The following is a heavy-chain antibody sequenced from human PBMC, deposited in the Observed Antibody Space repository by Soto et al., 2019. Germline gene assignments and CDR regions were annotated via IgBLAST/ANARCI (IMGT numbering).Heavy chain of an antibody. CDR3: ARDRARWNGGVYYYGMDV. D-gene: IGHD1-1*01. V-gene: IGHV4-34*01. CDR2: INHSGST. Sequence: SETLSLTCAVYGGPFSGYYWSWIRQPPGKGLEWIGEINHSGSTNYNPSLKSRVTISVDTSKNQFSLKLSSVTAADTAVYYCARDRARWNGGVYYYGMDVWGQGTTVTVSS. J-gene: IGHJ6*02. CDR1: GGPFSGYY.